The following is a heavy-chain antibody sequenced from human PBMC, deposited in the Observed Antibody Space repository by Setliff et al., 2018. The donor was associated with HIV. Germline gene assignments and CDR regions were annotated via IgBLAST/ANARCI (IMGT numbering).Heavy chain of an antibody. D-gene: IGHD4-17*01. Sequence: SETLSLTCTVSGGSVGSGSYYWSWSRQSPGKGPEWIGYIYYSGSTTYNPTLKSRVTMSIDTSKNQFSLKVRSVSAAATAVYYCARDPPGYGDSKDYWGQGKLVTVSS. CDR2: IYYSGST. V-gene: IGHV4-61*01. J-gene: IGHJ4*02. CDR3: ARDPPGYGDSKDY. CDR1: GGSVGSGSYY.